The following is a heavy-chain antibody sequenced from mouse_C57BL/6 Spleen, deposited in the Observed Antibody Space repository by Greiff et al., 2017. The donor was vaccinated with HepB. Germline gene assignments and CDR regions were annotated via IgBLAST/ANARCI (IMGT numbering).Heavy chain of an antibody. V-gene: IGHV14-4*01. CDR1: GFNIKDDY. J-gene: IGHJ2*01. CDR3: TTGYYDDFFDY. Sequence: EVQLQQSGAELVRPGASVKLSCTASGFNIKDDYTHWVKQRPEQGLEWIGWIDPENGDTEYASKFQGKATITADTSSNTAYLQLSSLTSEDTAVYYCTTGYYDDFFDYWGQGTTLTVSS. D-gene: IGHD2-3*01. CDR2: IDPENGDT.